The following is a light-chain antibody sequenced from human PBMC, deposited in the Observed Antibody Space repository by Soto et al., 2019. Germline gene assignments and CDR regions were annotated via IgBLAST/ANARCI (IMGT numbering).Light chain of an antibody. CDR3: QPYNTFTT. CDR2: HVS. Sequence: DIQMTQSPSTLSASVGDRVTIACRASQTINNWLAWYQQKPGKAPKLLIYHVSTLESGVPSRFSGSGSGTEFTLTISSLQPDDFATYNCQPYNTFTTFGQGTKVDIK. J-gene: IGKJ1*01. CDR1: QTINNW. V-gene: IGKV1-5*01.